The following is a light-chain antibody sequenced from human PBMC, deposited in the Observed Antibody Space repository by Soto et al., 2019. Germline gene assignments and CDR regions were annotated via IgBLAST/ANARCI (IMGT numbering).Light chain of an antibody. J-gene: IGLJ1*01. V-gene: IGLV1-40*01. CDR3: QSYDSGLIVSGV. Sequence: QSALTQPPSVSGAPGQRVTISCTGSYSNIGAGYDVHWYQQLPGTAPKLLIYGNTNRPSGVPDRFSGSKSGTSASLAITGLQAEDEADYYCQSYDSGLIVSGVFGTGTKVTVL. CDR2: GNT. CDR1: YSNIGAGYD.